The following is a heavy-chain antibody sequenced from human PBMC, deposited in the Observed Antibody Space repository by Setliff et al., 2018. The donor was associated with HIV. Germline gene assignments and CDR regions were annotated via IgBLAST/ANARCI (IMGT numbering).Heavy chain of an antibody. J-gene: IGHJ3*02. D-gene: IGHD1-1*01. CDR2: ITRGGSTE. CDR1: GFTIDNYD. V-gene: IGHV3-20*04. Sequence: GGSLRLSCVASGFTIDNYDMGWVRQAPGKGPEWVSGITRGGSTETYGDSVEGRFTISRDDAKNSLYLQMNSLRVEDTALYYCVRDPTASGGRPDAFDIWGQGTLVTVSS. CDR3: VRDPTASGGRPDAFDI.